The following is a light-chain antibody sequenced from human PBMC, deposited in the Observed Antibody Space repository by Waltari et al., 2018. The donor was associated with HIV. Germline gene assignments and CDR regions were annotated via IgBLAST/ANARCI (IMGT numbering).Light chain of an antibody. CDR2: QDS. CDR3: QAWDSSTDYV. J-gene: IGLJ1*01. V-gene: IGLV3-1*01. CDR1: KLGDKY. Sequence: SYELTQPPSVSVSPGQTASITCSGDKLGDKYACWYQQKPGQSPVLVIYQDSKRPSSSPERFSGSNSGNTATLTISGTQAMDEADYYCQAWDSSTDYVFGTGTKVTVL.